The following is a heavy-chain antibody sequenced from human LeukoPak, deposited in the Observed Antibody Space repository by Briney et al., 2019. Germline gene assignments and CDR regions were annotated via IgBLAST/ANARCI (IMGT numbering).Heavy chain of an antibody. J-gene: IGHJ4*02. D-gene: IGHD6-19*01. CDR3: ARHSSGWYYFDY. CDR2: IYYSGST. Sequence: SETLSLTCTVSGGSISSGGYYWSWIRQHPGKGLEWIGYIYYSGSTYYNPSLKSRVTISVDTSKNQFSLKLSSVTAADTAVYYCARHSSGWYYFDYWGQGTLVTVSS. V-gene: IGHV4-31*03. CDR1: GGSISSGGYY.